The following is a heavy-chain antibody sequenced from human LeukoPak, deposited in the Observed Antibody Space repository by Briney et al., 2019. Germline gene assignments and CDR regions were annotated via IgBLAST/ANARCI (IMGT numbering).Heavy chain of an antibody. Sequence: GASVKVSCNASGYTFTVYYMHWVRQAPGQGLEWMGWINPNSGGTNYAQKFQGRVTMTRDTSISTAYMELSRLRSDDTAVYYCARAPYSSSWLLFDPWGQGTLVTVSS. CDR1: GYTFTVYY. CDR3: ARAPYSSSWLLFDP. V-gene: IGHV1-2*02. D-gene: IGHD6-13*01. CDR2: INPNSGGT. J-gene: IGHJ5*02.